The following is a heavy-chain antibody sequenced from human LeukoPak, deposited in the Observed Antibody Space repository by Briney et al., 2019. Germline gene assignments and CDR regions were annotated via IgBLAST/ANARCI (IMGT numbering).Heavy chain of an antibody. J-gene: IGHJ5*02. Sequence: GASVKVSCKASGYTFTSFGFSWVRQAPGQGLEWMGWISAHNGNTKYAQKFQGRVTMTTDTSTSTAYMELRSLRSDDTAVYYCARDPGSFLSSSGWLNWFDPWGQGIPVTVSS. V-gene: IGHV1-18*01. CDR2: ISAHNGNT. D-gene: IGHD6-19*01. CDR1: GYTFTSFG. CDR3: ARDPGSFLSSSGWLNWFDP.